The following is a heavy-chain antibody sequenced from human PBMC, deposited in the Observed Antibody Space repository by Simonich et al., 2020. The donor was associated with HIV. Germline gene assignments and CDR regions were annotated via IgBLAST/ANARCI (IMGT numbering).Heavy chain of an antibody. D-gene: IGHD4-17*01. J-gene: IGHJ4*02. CDR1: GGSFSGNY. CDR2: NNHSGST. CDR3: ARRHPTTVTTPYFDY. V-gene: IGHV4-34*01. Sequence: QVQLQQWGAGLLKPSETLSLTCAVYGGSFSGNYWRWIRQPPGKGVEWSGENNHSGSTNYNPSLKSRVTISVDTSKNQFSLKLSSVTAADTAVYYCARRHPTTVTTPYFDYWGQGTLVTVSS.